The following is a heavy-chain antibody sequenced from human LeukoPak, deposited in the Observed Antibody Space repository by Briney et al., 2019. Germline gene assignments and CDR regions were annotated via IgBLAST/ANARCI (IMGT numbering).Heavy chain of an antibody. J-gene: IGHJ4*02. Sequence: SVKFSCQASGVTFSSYAISWVRQAPGQGLEWMGGIIPIFGTANYAQKFQGRVTITTDESTSTAYMELSSLRSEDTAVYYCARDTQYSSSWYEFDYWGQGTLVTVSS. D-gene: IGHD6-13*01. CDR2: IIPIFGTA. V-gene: IGHV1-69*05. CDR3: ARDTQYSSSWYEFDY. CDR1: GVTFSSYA.